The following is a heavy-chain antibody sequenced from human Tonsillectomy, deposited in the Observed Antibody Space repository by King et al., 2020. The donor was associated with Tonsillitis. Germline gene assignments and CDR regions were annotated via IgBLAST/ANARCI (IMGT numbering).Heavy chain of an antibody. J-gene: IGHJ4*02. CDR1: GFSLSTSGVG. V-gene: IGHV2-5*01. CDR3: AHRLSFSARTDY. Sequence: TLKESGPTLVKPTQTLTLTCTFSGFSLSTSGVGVGWIRQPPGKALEWLALIYWNDDKRYSPSLRTRLTITKDTSKNQVVLTMTNMDPVDTATYYCAHRLSFSARTDYWGQGTLVTVSS. D-gene: IGHD1-14*01. CDR2: IYWNDDK.